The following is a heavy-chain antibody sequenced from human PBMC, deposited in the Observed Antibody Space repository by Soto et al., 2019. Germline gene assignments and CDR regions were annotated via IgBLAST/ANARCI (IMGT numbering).Heavy chain of an antibody. CDR1: GFTFSMYA. CDR2: ISGSGGNT. CDR3: AKESDHFYYYGMDV. V-gene: IGHV3-23*01. Sequence: LRLSCAASGFTFSMYAMSWVRQVPGKGLGWVSAISGSGGNTYYADSVRGRLTISRDNSKNTLHLQMNSLRAEDTAAYYCAKESDHFYYYGMDVWGQGTTLTVSS. J-gene: IGHJ6*02.